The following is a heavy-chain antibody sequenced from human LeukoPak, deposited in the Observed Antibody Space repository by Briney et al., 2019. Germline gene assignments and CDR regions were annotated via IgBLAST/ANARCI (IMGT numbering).Heavy chain of an antibody. J-gene: IGHJ6*02. CDR2: INPNGGGT. V-gene: IGHV1-2*02. Sequence: GASVKVSCKASGYTFTGYYMHWVRQAPGQGLEWMGWINPNGGGTNYAQKFQGRVTMTRDTSISTAYMELSRLRSDDTAVYYCARDLMVRGVNKVGMDVWGQGTTVTVSS. CDR3: ARDLMVRGVNKVGMDV. CDR1: GYTFTGYY. D-gene: IGHD3-10*01.